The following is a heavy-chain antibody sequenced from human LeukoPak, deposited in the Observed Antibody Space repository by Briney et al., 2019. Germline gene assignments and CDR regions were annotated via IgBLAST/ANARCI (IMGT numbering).Heavy chain of an antibody. CDR2: IGTAGDT. V-gene: IGHV3-13*01. Sequence: GALRLSCAAPGFTFSNYAMHWVRQATGKGLEWVSAIGTAGDTFYPGSVKGRFTISRENAKNSLYLQMNSLRAEDTAVYYCARQMTPHGNFDYWGQGTLVTVSS. CDR1: GFTFSNYA. D-gene: IGHD1-26*01. J-gene: IGHJ4*02. CDR3: ARQMTPHGNFDY.